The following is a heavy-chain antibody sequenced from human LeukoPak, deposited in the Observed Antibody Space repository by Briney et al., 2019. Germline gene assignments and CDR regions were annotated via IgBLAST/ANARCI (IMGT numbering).Heavy chain of an antibody. CDR2: IWYDGSNK. CDR3: TRVGSDYAMDV. V-gene: IGHV3-33*01. J-gene: IGHJ6*02. D-gene: IGHD2-15*01. CDR1: GFTFSTYG. Sequence: GGSLRLSCAASGFTFSTYGMPWVRQAPGKGLEWVAVIWYDGSNKYYADSVKGRFTISRDNSKNTLHLQMNSLRAEDTAVYYCTRVGSDYAMDVWGQGTTVTVSS.